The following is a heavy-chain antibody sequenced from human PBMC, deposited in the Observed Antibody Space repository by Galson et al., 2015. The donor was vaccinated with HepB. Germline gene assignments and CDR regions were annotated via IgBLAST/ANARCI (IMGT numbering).Heavy chain of an antibody. Sequence: SLRLSCAASGFIFSSHAMSWVRQAPGKGLEWVSGIGGSGVNTYYADSVKGRFSISRDNSKNTLYLQMDGLRAEDMALYYCAKEDMNWKVRVFDSWGQGTLVTVSS. D-gene: IGHD1-1*01. J-gene: IGHJ4*02. CDR3: AKEDMNWKVRVFDS. V-gene: IGHV3-23*01. CDR2: IGGSGVNT. CDR1: GFIFSSHA.